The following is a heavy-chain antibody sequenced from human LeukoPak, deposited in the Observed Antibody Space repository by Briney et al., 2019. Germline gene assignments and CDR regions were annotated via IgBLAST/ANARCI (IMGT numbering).Heavy chain of an antibody. V-gene: IGHV5-51*01. Sequence: LGESLKISFKASGYSFTFTKNWIGWVRQVPGKGLEWMGIIYPVVSDIRYNPSFQVHVTISVDKSISTTYLQWSSLKASDTDIYYCARHLATVTASRQYYYYGMDVWGQGTPV. CDR3: ARHLATVTASRQYYYYGMDV. J-gene: IGHJ6*02. CDR1: GYSFTFTKNW. D-gene: IGHD4-17*01. CDR2: IYPVVSDI.